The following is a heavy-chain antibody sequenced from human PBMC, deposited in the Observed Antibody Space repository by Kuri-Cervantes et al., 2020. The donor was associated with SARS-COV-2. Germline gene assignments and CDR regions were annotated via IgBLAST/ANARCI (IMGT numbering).Heavy chain of an antibody. CDR3: ARRNDFGDTVDC. CDR1: GYSFTSYW. V-gene: IGHV5-10-1*01. D-gene: IGHD4/OR15-4a*01. CDR2: IDPSDSYT. J-gene: IGHJ4*02. Sequence: KVSCKGSGYSFTSYWISWVRQMPGKGLEWMGRIDPSDSYTNYSPSFQGHVTISADKSISTAYLQWSSLKASDTAMYYCARRNDFGDTVDCWGQGTLVTVSS.